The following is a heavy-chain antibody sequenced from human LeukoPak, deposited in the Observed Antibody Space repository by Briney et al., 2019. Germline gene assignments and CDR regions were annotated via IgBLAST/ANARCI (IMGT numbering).Heavy chain of an antibody. Sequence: GESLKISCEASGFNFTNYWIAWVRQMPGKGLEWMGIIYPGDSDTRCSPSFQDQVTISADKSISTAYLQWSSLKASDSAMYYCARFGYSSSLDFYFDVWGRATLVTVSS. D-gene: IGHD6-13*01. CDR2: IYPGDSDT. V-gene: IGHV5-51*01. CDR3: ARFGYSSSLDFYFDV. J-gene: IGHJ2*01. CDR1: GFNFTNYW.